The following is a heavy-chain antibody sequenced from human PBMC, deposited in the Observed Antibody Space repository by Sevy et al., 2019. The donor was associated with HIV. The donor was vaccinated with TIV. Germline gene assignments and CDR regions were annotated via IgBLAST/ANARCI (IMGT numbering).Heavy chain of an antibody. D-gene: IGHD6-19*01. CDR1: GYTFTGYY. CDR2: INPNSGGK. J-gene: IGHJ3*02. V-gene: IGHV1-2*02. CDR3: ARVRAIAVAGAFDI. Sequence: ASVKVSCKVSGYTFTGYYMHWVRQAPGQGLEWMGWINPNSGGKNYAQKFQGRVTMTRDTSISTAYMELSRLRSDDTAVYYCARVRAIAVAGAFDIWGQGTMVTVSS.